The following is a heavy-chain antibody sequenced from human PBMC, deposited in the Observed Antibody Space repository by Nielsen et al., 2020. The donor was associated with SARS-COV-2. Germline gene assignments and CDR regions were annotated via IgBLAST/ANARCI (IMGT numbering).Heavy chain of an antibody. V-gene: IGHV1-2*06. CDR3: ARGPPHSWSYSLSNPYRWPSYRPIDF. Sequence: GESLKVSCKASGYTFTGYYMHWVRQAPGQGPEWMGRINPNSGGTNYAQQFQGRVTMTRDTSISTAYMELSRLRSDDTAVYYCARGPPHSWSYSLSNPYRWPSYRPIDFWGQGTLVTVSS. D-gene: IGHD1-26*01. J-gene: IGHJ4*02. CDR2: INPNSGGT. CDR1: GYTFTGYY.